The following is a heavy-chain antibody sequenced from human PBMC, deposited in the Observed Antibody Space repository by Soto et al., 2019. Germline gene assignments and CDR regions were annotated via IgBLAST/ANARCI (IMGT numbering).Heavy chain of an antibody. J-gene: IGHJ5*01. D-gene: IGHD2-21*02. CDR1: GGPFSGYY. CDR2: FHHSGYT. CDR3: ARSRSPCAVDNCYHWFVT. V-gene: IGHV4-34*01. Sequence: SETLSLTCNVSGGPFSGYYWSWIRQSPEMGRRWIGEFHHSGYTKYNPSLRSRVTLSGDTSKNQFSLRLTSVTAADTAVYFCARSRSPCAVDNCYHWFVTWGPGTLVTVSS.